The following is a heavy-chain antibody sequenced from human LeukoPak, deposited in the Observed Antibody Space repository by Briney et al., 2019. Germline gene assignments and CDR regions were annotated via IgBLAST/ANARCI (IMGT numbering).Heavy chain of an antibody. J-gene: IGHJ4*02. CDR2: SRNRAKSYTT. CDR3: SRDATGDH. CDR1: GFTFTNYA. V-gene: IGHV3-72*01. Sequence: PGGSLRLSCAASGFTFTNYAMSWVRQAPGKGLEWVGRSRNRAKSYTTDYAASVKGRFTISRDDSKSTLYLQMNSLETEDTAVYYCSRDATGDHWGQGTLVSVSS.